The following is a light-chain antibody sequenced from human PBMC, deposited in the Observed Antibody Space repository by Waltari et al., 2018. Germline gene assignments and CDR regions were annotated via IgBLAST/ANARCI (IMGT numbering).Light chain of an antibody. CDR1: SSDVGSYNL. CDR2: EGS. V-gene: IGLV2-23*01. J-gene: IGLJ1*01. CDR3: CSYAGSSTLYV. Sequence: QSALTQPASVSGSPGQSITISCTGTSSDVGSYNLVSWYQQHPGKAPKLMIDEGSKRPSGVSKRFSGSKSGNTASLTISGLQAEDEADYYCCSYAGSSTLYVFGTGTKVTVL.